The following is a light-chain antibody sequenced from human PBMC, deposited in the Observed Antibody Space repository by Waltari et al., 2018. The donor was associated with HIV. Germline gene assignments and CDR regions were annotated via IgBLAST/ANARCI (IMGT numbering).Light chain of an antibody. CDR2: EVS. V-gene: IGLV2-8*01. Sequence: QSALTQPPSASGSPGQSVTIPRTGTSSDAGGYNYVSWYQLHPGKAPKLMIYEVSKRPSGVPDRFSGSKSGNTASLTVSGLQSEDEADYFCASYAGSTNVFGTGTKVTVL. J-gene: IGLJ1*01. CDR1: SSDAGGYNY. CDR3: ASYAGSTNV.